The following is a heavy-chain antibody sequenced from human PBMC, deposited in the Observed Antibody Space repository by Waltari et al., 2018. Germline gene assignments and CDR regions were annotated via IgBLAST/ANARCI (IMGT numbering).Heavy chain of an antibody. J-gene: IGHJ6*02. CDR1: GGSISSSSYY. V-gene: IGHV4-39*07. Sequence: QLQLQESGPGLVKPSETLSLTCTVSGGSISSSSYYWGWIRQPPGKGLEWIGSIYYSGSTYYNPSLKSRVTISVDTSKNQFSLKLSSVTAADTAVYYCARDSPGSSSWYYYGMDVWGQGTTVTVSS. D-gene: IGHD6-13*01. CDR2: IYYSGST. CDR3: ARDSPGSSSWYYYGMDV.